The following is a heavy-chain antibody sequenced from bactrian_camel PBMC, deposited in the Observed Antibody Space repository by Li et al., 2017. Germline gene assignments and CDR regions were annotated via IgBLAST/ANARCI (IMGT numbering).Heavy chain of an antibody. V-gene: IGHV3S25*01. CDR2: INSGGGST. CDR3: AAVLGPCGRSGSWPAEKYIC. Sequence: QLVESGGGLGQPGGSLRLSCAASGFTFSSYWMYWVRQAPGKGLEWVSTINSGGGSTYYADSVKGRFTISVNSAKNTVYLQMNSLKPEDTAMYKCAAVLGPCGRSGSWPAEKYICWGQGTQVTVS. CDR1: GFTFSSYW. J-gene: IGHJ4*01. D-gene: IGHD3*01.